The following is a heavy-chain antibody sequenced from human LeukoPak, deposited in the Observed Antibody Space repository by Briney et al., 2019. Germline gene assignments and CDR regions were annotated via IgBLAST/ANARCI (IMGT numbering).Heavy chain of an antibody. CDR2: ISAYNGNT. V-gene: IGHV1-18*01. Sequence: ASVKVSCKASGYTFTSYGISWVRQAPGQGLEWMGWISAYNGNTNYAQKLQGRVTMTTDTSTSTAYMELRSLTSGDTAVYYCARAGYSSSWYGYYYYYYYMDVWGKGTTVTVSS. J-gene: IGHJ6*03. D-gene: IGHD6-13*01. CDR3: ARAGYSSSWYGYYYYYYYMDV. CDR1: GYTFTSYG.